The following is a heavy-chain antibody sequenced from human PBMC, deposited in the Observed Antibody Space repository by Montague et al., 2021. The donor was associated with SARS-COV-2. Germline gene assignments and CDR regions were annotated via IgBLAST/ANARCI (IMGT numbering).Heavy chain of an antibody. CDR2: ISGSGGNT. D-gene: IGHD3-10*01. CDR1: GFYA. CDR3: AKAPTMVRGVYFDY. J-gene: IGHJ4*02. Sequence: SLRLSCAASGFYAMSWVRQAPGQGLGWVSVISGSGGNTYYADSVKGRFTISRDNSKNTLYLQMNSLRAEDTAVYYCAKAPTMVRGVYFDYWGQGTLVTVSS. V-gene: IGHV3-23*01.